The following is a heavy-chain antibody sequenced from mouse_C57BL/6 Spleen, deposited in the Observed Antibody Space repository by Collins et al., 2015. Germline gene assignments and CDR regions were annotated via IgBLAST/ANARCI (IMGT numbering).Heavy chain of an antibody. CDR1: GYTFTDYY. V-gene: IGHV1-26*01. J-gene: IGHJ3*01. D-gene: IGHD2-4*01. Sequence: EVQLQQSGPELVKPGASVKISCKASGYTFTDYYMNWVKQSHGESLEWIGDINPNNGGTNYNQKFKGKATLPEDKSSSTAFMELRSLTSEDSAVYYCARGGYYDYDGGAWFPYWGQGTLVTVFA. CDR3: ARGGYYDYDGGAWFPY. CDR2: INPNNGGT.